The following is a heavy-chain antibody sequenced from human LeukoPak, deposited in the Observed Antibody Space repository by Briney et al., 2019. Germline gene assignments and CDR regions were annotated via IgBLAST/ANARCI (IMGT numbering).Heavy chain of an antibody. J-gene: IGHJ4*02. CDR1: GFTFSDYY. CDR2: IATSSSYT. CDR3: VRGDYGDYTLFDY. Sequence: GGSLRLSCAASGFTFSDYYMTWMRQAPGKGLEWVANIATSSSYTNYADSVKGRFTISRDNANNSLFLQMNSLRAEDTAVYYCVRGDYGDYTLFDYWGQGTLVTVSS. V-gene: IGHV3-11*05. D-gene: IGHD4-17*01.